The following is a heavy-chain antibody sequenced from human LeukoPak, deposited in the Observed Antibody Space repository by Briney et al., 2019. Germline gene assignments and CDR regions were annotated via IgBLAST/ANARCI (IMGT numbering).Heavy chain of an antibody. CDR1: GFSFSNEW. Sequence: GGSLRLSCVGSGFSFSNEWMSWVRQASGKGLEWVGRIKSKRDGGTTDYAAPVKGRFTIARDDSKNTVYLQMNSLKTEDTAVYYCLRSYDYWRQGTLVTVSS. CDR3: LRSYDY. CDR2: IKSKRDGGTT. J-gene: IGHJ4*02. V-gene: IGHV3-15*01.